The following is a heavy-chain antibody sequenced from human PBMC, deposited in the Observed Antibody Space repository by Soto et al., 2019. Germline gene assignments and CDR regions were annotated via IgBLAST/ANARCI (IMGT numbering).Heavy chain of an antibody. CDR3: TRARGYSYGYVDY. CDR1: GFTFGDYS. J-gene: IGHJ4*02. V-gene: IGHV3-49*03. Sequence: PGGSLRLSCTVSGFTFGDYSMSLFRQAPGKGLEWVGFIRSKASGGTTEYAASVKGRFTISRDDSKNIVYLQMNSLETEDTGVYYCTRARGYSYGYVDYWGQGT. CDR2: IRSKASGGTT. D-gene: IGHD5-18*01.